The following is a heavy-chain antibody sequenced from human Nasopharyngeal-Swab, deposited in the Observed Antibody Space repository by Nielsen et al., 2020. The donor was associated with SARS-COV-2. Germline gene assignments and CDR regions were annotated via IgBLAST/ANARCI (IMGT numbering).Heavy chain of an antibody. CDR3: ARAQTSSWAVRYYYYMDV. D-gene: IGHD6-13*01. CDR2: IDWDDDK. J-gene: IGHJ6*03. Sequence: WIRQPPGKALEWLALIDWDDDKYYSTSLRTRLTISKDTSKNQVVLTMTNMGPVDTATYYCARAQTSSWAVRYYYYMDVWGKGTTVTVSS. V-gene: IGHV2-70*01.